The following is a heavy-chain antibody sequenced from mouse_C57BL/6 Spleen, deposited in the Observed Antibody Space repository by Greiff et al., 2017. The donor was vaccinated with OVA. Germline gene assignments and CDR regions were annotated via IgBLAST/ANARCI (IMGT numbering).Heavy chain of an antibody. Sequence: QVQLQQPGAELVMPGASVKLSCKASGYTFTSYWMHWVKQRPGQGLEWIGEIDPSESYTNYNQKFKGKSTLTVDKSSSTAYMQLSSLTSEDSAVYYCARDYGSRYFDVWGTGTTVTVSS. V-gene: IGHV1-69*01. J-gene: IGHJ1*03. CDR1: GYTFTSYW. D-gene: IGHD1-1*01. CDR3: ARDYGSRYFDV. CDR2: IDPSESYT.